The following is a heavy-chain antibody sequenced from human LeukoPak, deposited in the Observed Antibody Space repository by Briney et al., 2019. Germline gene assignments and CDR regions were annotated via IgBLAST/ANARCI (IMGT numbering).Heavy chain of an antibody. J-gene: IGHJ4*02. CDR2: IIPIFGTA. V-gene: IGHV1-69*05. CDR1: GGTFSSYA. Sequence: SVKVSCKASGGTFSSYAISWVRQAPGQGLEWMGRIIPIFGTATYAQKFQGRVTLTTDESTSTAYMELSSLRSENTAVYYCARWDPFYCSSTSCPLRDWGQGTLVTVSS. CDR3: ARWDPFYCSSTSCPLRD. D-gene: IGHD2-2*01.